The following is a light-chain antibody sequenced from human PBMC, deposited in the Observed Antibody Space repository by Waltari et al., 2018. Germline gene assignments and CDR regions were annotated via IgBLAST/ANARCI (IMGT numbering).Light chain of an antibody. V-gene: IGKV3-11*01. J-gene: IGKJ4*01. CDR2: DTS. CDR1: QSVTNY. Sequence: DIVLTTSRAILSFSPGEWAYLSCRASQSVTNYLAWYQQKPGQAPRLLIYDTSTRATGIPARCSGSGFGTGFTLTISRLEPEDFAVYYCQHRGDWPVTFGGGTKVEIK. CDR3: QHRGDWPVT.